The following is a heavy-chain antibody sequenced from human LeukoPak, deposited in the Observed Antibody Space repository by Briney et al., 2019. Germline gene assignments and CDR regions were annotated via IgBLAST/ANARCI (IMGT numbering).Heavy chain of an antibody. CDR3: SLLAVASPQDY. D-gene: IGHD6-19*01. Sequence: GGSLRLSCAASGFTFSTYVMHWVRQAPGKGLEWVSDISSSGSTMYYADSVKGRFTTSRDNAKNLLYLQMHSLRAEDTAVYYCSLLAVASPQDYWGQGTLVTVSS. CDR1: GFTFSTYV. CDR2: ISSSGSTM. V-gene: IGHV3-48*03. J-gene: IGHJ4*02.